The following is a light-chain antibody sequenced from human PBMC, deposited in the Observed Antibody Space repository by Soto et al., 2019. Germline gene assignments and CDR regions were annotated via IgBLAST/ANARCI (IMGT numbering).Light chain of an antibody. CDR2: DAS. CDR3: QQFGSSIT. V-gene: IGKV3-20*01. J-gene: IGKJ5*01. Sequence: EFLLTQSPCTLSLSPGERATLSCRASQTVRNNYLAWYQQKPGHAPSLLIYDASSRATGIPDRLSGGGSGTYFTLTISRLEPEDFAVYYCQQFGSSITFGQGTRLEIK. CDR1: QTVRNNY.